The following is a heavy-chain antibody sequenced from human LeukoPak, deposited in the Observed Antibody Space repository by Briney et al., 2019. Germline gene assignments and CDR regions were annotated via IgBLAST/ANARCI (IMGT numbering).Heavy chain of an antibody. Sequence: GESLKISCQGSGYILSNHRIGWVRQLPGRGLEWMGIIDPRDSDTRYSPSFQGQVTFAVDKSVNTAYLQWTSLKASDTAMYYCARSSEWAFDIWGQGTRVTVSS. V-gene: IGHV5-51*01. CDR1: GYILSNHR. J-gene: IGHJ3*02. D-gene: IGHD3-3*01. CDR2: IDPRDSDT. CDR3: ARSSEWAFDI.